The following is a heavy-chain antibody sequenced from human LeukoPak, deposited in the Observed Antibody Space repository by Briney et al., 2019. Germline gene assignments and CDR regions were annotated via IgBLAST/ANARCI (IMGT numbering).Heavy chain of an antibody. D-gene: IGHD6-6*01. J-gene: IGHJ5*02. Sequence: SETLSLTCAVSGGSFSDYYWSWISQPPGKGLEWIGVINHSGSTSYNPSLKSRVTISVDTSKNQFSLKLSSVTAADTAVYYCARGWKGFGQLVLWFDPWGQGTLVTVSS. CDR3: ARGWKGFGQLVLWFDP. CDR2: INHSGST. V-gene: IGHV4-34*01. CDR1: GGSFSDYY.